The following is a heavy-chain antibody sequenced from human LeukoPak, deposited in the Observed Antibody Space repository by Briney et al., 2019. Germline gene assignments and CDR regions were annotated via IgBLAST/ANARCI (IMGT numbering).Heavy chain of an antibody. CDR1: GFTFNNYN. D-gene: IGHD4-17*01. Sequence: PSGGSLRLSCAASGFTFNNYNMNWVRQAPGKGLEWISHISRTSNTIYYADSVRGRFTTSRDNAKNSLYLQLNSLRAEGTAVYFCARRKNDYGDFDYWGQGTLVTVSS. CDR3: ARRKNDYGDFDY. V-gene: IGHV3-48*01. J-gene: IGHJ4*02. CDR2: ISRTSNTI.